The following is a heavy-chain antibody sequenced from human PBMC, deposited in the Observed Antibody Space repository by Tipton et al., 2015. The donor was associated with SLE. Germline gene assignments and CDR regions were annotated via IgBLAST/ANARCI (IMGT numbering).Heavy chain of an antibody. CDR1: GGSFSGYY. CDR2: INHSGGT. V-gene: IGHV4-34*01. Sequence: LRLSCAVYGGSFSGYYWSWIRQPPGKGLEWIGEINHSGGTNYNPSLKSRVTISVDTSKNQFSLNLTSVTAADTAVYYCARAVPRGSTSGYWYFDLWGRGTLVTVSS. J-gene: IGHJ2*01. CDR3: ARAVPRGSTSGYWYFDL. D-gene: IGHD6-6*01.